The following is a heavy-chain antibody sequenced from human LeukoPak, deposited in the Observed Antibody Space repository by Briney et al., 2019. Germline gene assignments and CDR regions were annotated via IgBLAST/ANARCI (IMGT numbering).Heavy chain of an antibody. Sequence: GESLKISCKGSGYSFTCYWIGWVRQMPGKGLEWMRIIYPGDSDTRYSPSFQGQVTISADKSISTAYLQWSSLKASDTAMYYCARAYYYDSSGYYYYFDYWGQGTLVTVSS. CDR2: IYPGDSDT. V-gene: IGHV5-51*01. D-gene: IGHD3-22*01. CDR3: ARAYYYDSSGYYYYFDY. J-gene: IGHJ4*02. CDR1: GYSFTCYW.